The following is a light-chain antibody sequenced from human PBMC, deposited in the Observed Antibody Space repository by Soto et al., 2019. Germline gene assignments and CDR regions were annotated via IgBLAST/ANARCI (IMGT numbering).Light chain of an antibody. J-gene: IGKJ4*01. CDR3: QQRRSWPLT. Sequence: EIVLTQSPATLALSPGERATLSCRASQSISSYLAWYQQKPGQAPRLLIYDGSNRATGIPARFSGSGSETDFTLTISSLEPEDFASYYCQQRRSWPLTFGGGTKVHIK. CDR2: DGS. V-gene: IGKV3-11*01. CDR1: QSISSY.